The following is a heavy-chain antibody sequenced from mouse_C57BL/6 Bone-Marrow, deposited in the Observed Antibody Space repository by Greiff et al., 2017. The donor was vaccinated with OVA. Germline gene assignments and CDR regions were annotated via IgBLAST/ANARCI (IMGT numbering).Heavy chain of an antibody. V-gene: IGHV1-64*01. Sequence: VQLQQPGAELVKPGASVKLSCKASGYTFTSYWMHWVKQRPGQGLEWIGMIHPNSGSTNYNEKFKSKATLTVYKSSSTAYMQLSSLTSEDSAVYYCARSGRGYFDYWGQGTTLTVSS. CDR2: IHPNSGST. CDR3: ARSGRGYFDY. D-gene: IGHD3-1*01. J-gene: IGHJ2*01. CDR1: GYTFTSYW.